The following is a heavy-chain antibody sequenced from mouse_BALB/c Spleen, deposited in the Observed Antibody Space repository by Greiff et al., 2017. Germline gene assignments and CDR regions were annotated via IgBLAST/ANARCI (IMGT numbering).Heavy chain of an antibody. D-gene: IGHD1-1*01. CDR2: INSNGGST. Sequence: EVKLVESGGGLVQPGGSLKLSCAASGFTFSSYGMSWVRQTPDKRLELVATINSNGGSTYYPDSVKGRFTISRDNAKNTLYLQMSSLKSEDTAMYYCARVHYYGSSYDYFDYWGQGTTLTVSS. V-gene: IGHV5-6-3*01. J-gene: IGHJ2*01. CDR3: ARVHYYGSSYDYFDY. CDR1: GFTFSSYG.